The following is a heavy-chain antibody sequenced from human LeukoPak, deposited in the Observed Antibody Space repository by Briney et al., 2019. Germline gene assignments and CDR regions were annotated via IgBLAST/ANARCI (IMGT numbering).Heavy chain of an antibody. V-gene: IGHV1-18*01. J-gene: IGHJ4*02. Sequence: ASVKVSCKASSYAFTSYGISWVRQAPGQGLEWVGWISAYNGITNYAQKLQGRVTMTTDTSTSTAYMELRSLRSDDTAVYYCARDTTATGVAPDYWGQGTLVTVSS. D-gene: IGHD3-3*01. CDR3: ARDTTATGVAPDY. CDR1: SYAFTSYG. CDR2: ISAYNGIT.